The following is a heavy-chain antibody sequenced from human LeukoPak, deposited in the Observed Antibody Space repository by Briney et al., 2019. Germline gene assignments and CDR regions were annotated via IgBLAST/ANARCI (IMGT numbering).Heavy chain of an antibody. CDR1: GGSVNGYY. CDR3: ARQPPNTASFDY. CDR2: IYSSGDI. Sequence: PSETLSLTCAVSGGSVNGYYWSWIRQTPGMGLEWIGYIYSSGDINYNPSLTSRLTMSVDTSNNQVSLKLSSATAADTAVYFCARQPPNTASFDYWGQGTLVTVSS. D-gene: IGHD2-21*02. V-gene: IGHV4-59*02. J-gene: IGHJ4*02.